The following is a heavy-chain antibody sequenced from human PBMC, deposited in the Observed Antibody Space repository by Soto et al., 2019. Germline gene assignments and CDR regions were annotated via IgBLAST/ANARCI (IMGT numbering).Heavy chain of an antibody. CDR2: ISSGGQTI. D-gene: IGHD3-3*01. Sequence: GSLRLSCAASGFTLTSYEMNWVRQAPGKGLEWVSYISSGGQTIYYADSVKGRFTISRDNAKNSLYLQMNSLRGEDAAVYYCARERPSSDFWSGYSFGMDVWGQGTTVTVSS. J-gene: IGHJ6*02. V-gene: IGHV3-48*03. CDR1: GFTLTSYE. CDR3: ARERPSSDFWSGYSFGMDV.